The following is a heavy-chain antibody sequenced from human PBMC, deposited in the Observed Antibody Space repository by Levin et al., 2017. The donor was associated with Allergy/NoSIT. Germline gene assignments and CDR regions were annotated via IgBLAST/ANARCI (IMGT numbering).Heavy chain of an antibody. V-gene: IGHV1-69*13. Sequence: GASVKVSCKASGGTFSSYAISWVRQAPGQGLEWMGGIIPIFGTANYAQKFQGRVTITADESTSTAYMELSSLRSEDTAVYYCATQNPLYSSFNNLDYWGQGTLVTVSS. CDR3: ATQNPLYSSFNNLDY. D-gene: IGHD6-6*01. CDR1: GGTFSSYA. J-gene: IGHJ4*02. CDR2: IIPIFGTA.